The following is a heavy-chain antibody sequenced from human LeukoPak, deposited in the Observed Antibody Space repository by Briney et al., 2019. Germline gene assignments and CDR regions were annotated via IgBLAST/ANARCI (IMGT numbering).Heavy chain of an antibody. D-gene: IGHD5-18*01. Sequence: GGSLRLSCAASGFTFNDHHMDWVRQAPGKGLEWVGRIRNKANTYSTEYAASVKGRFTLSRDDSKSSLWLQMNSLTIDDTAVYYCARDHLMKSTAFDHWGQGTLVTVSS. V-gene: IGHV3-72*01. J-gene: IGHJ4*02. CDR2: IRNKANTYST. CDR1: GFTFNDHH. CDR3: ARDHLMKSTAFDH.